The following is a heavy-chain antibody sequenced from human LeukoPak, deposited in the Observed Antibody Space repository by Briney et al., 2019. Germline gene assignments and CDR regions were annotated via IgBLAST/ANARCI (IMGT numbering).Heavy chain of an antibody. CDR1: GFTFSNYA. V-gene: IGHV3-23*01. CDR3: AKDVGGDWGDLLYFDY. J-gene: IGHJ4*02. Sequence: GGSLRLSCAASGFTFSNYAMSWVRLAPGKGLEWVSTISGSGGNTYYADSVKGRFTISRANSKNTLYLQMNSLRAEDTAIYYCAKDVGGDWGDLLYFDYRGQGTLVTVSS. CDR2: ISGSGGNT. D-gene: IGHD1-26*01.